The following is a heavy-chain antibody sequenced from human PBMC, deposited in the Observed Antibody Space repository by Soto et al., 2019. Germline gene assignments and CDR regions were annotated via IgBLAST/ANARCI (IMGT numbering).Heavy chain of an antibody. V-gene: IGHV1-46*01. Sequence: ASVKVSCKASGYTFTSYYMNWVRQAPGQGLEWMGIINPSGGSTSYAQKFQGRVTMTRDTSTSTVYMELSSLRSEDTAVYYCAREGGARSGYSGYERVYYYYYGMDVWGQGTTVTVSS. CDR3: AREGGARSGYSGYERVYYYYYGMDV. CDR2: INPSGGST. J-gene: IGHJ6*02. D-gene: IGHD5-12*01. CDR1: GYTFTSYY.